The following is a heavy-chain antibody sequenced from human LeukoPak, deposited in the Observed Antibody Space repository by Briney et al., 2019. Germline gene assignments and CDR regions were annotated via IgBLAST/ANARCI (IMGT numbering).Heavy chain of an antibody. CDR1: GFTFSSYV. D-gene: IGHD1-26*01. CDR3: AKEYKVGTTTKCFQT. CDR2: ISGSGGST. J-gene: IGHJ1*01. Sequence: GGSLRLSCAASGFTFSSYVMSWVRQAPGKGLEWVSGISGSGGSTYYADSVKGRFTISRDNSKNTMYLQVNSLRAEDTAIYYCAKEYKVGTTTKCFQTWGQGTLVTVSS. V-gene: IGHV3-23*01.